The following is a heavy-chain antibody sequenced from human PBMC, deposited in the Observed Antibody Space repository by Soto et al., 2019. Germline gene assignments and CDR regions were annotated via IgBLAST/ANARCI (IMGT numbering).Heavy chain of an antibody. J-gene: IGHJ4*02. D-gene: IGHD3-22*01. V-gene: IGHV4-38-2*02. CDR2: IYHSGST. Sequence: SETLSLTCAVSGYSISSGYYWGWLRQPPGKGLVWLGSIYHSGSTYYNPSLKSRVTISVDTSKTQFSLKLSSVTAADTAVYFCARDVPFDYYDSSGYWSLDTVPFDYWGQGTLVLVS. CDR3: ARDVPFDYYDSSGYWSLDTVPFDY. CDR1: GYSISSGYY.